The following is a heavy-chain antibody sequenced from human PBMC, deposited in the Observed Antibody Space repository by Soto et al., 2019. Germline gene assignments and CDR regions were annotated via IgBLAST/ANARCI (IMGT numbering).Heavy chain of an antibody. J-gene: IGHJ6*04. CDR2: MYSGGGT. V-gene: IGHV3-66*01. D-gene: IGHD2-8*01. CDR3: ARDPGVNWA. CDR1: GFTVSNNY. Sequence: EVQLVESGGGLVQPGGSLRLSCVASGFTVSNNYMTWVRQAPGKGLEWVSNMYSGGGTYSTDSVKLRFTISRDSSTNTLYLQMDNVRAEGTAVYYCARDPGVNWAWGKGTTVSVSS.